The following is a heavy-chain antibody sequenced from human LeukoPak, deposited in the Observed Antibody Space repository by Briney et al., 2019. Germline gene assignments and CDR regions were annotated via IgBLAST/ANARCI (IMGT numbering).Heavy chain of an antibody. CDR3: AKGRCSSTSCYTFDY. CDR1: GFTFDDYA. J-gene: IGHJ4*02. CDR2: ISWNSGSI. Sequence: GGSLRLSCAASGFTFDDYAMHWVRQAPGKGLEWVSGISWNSGSIGYADSVKGRFTISRDNAKNSLYLQMNSLRAEDTALYYCAKGRCSSTSCYTFDYWGQGTLVTVSS. D-gene: IGHD2-2*02. V-gene: IGHV3-9*01.